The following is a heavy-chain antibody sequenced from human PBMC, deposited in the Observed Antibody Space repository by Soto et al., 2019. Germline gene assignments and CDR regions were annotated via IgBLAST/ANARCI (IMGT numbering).Heavy chain of an antibody. CDR3: ARDLGGPDY. CDR2: LSSDGFGA. V-gene: IGHV3-74*03. J-gene: IGHJ4*02. CDR1: DFSLRPYW. Sequence: GGSLRLSCAASDFSLRPYWIHWFRQVPGRGLEWVARLSSDGFGAAYADSVKGRFFISRDIARNTLSLQMNSLRADDTAVYYCARDLGGPDYWGRGTSVTVSS. D-gene: IGHD3-16*01.